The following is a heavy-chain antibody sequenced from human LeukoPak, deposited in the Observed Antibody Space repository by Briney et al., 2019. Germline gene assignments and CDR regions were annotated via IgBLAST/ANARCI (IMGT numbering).Heavy chain of an antibody. V-gene: IGHV4-39*07. CDR1: GGSISTKNYY. CDR3: ARGTVTMVRGVIRNYYYMDV. Sequence: PSETLSLTCTVSGGSISTKNYYWGWIRQPPGKGLEWIGSIYYSGSTYYNPSLKSRVTISVDTSKNQFSLKLSSVTAADTAVYYCARGTVTMVRGVIRNYYYMDVWGKGTTVTVSS. J-gene: IGHJ6*03. CDR2: IYYSGST. D-gene: IGHD3-10*01.